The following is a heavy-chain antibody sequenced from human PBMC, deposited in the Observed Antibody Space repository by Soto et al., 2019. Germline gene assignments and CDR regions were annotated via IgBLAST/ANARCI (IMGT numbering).Heavy chain of an antibody. J-gene: IGHJ4*02. CDR2: IKSKTDGGTT. CDR3: TTEHNAPLRGYSGYDY. D-gene: IGHD5-12*01. CDR1: GFTFSNAW. Sequence: GESLKISCAASGFTFSNAWMSWVRQAPGKGLEWVGRIKSKTDGGTTDYAAPVKGRFTISRDDSKNTLYLQMNSLKTEDTAVYYCTTEHNAPLRGYSGYDYWGQGTLVTVSS. V-gene: IGHV3-15*01.